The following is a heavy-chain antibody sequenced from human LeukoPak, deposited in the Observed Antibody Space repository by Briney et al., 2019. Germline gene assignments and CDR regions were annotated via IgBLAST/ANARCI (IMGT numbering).Heavy chain of an antibody. CDR1: GFTFSTSN. CDR2: ISSGGTTI. D-gene: IGHD6-19*01. V-gene: IGHV3-48*02. CDR3: VTEVIIAVTGNDY. J-gene: IGHJ4*02. Sequence: PGGSLRLSCAASGFTFSTSNMNWVRQAPGKGLEWVSYISSGGTTIYYADSVKGRFTISRDNAKNSLYLQMNSLIDEDTAVYYCVTEVIIAVTGNDYWGQGSLVTVSS.